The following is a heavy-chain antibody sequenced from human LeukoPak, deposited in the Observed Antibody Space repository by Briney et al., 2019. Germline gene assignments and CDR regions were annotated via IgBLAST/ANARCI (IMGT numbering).Heavy chain of an antibody. Sequence: SVKVSCRASGYTFTSSGISWVRQAPGQGLEWMGRIIPILGIANYAQKFQGRVTITADKSTSTAYMELSSLRSEDTAVYYCARPSYGQDYYYYYGMDVWGQGTTVTVSS. D-gene: IGHD5-18*01. CDR3: ARPSYGQDYYYYYGMDV. V-gene: IGHV1-69*04. CDR1: GYTFTSSG. J-gene: IGHJ6*02. CDR2: IIPILGIA.